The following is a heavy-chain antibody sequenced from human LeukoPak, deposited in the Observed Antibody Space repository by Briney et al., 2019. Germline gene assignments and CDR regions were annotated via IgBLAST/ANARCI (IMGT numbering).Heavy chain of an antibody. D-gene: IGHD1-26*01. CDR1: GFTFSSYA. CDR3: AKEVGHFDI. V-gene: IGHV3-23*01. CDR2: ISGSGDTT. J-gene: IGHJ3*02. Sequence: GSLRLSCAASGFTFSSYALTWVRQAPGKGLEWVSVISGSGDTTYYADSVEGRFSISRDNSKNTLYLQMNSLRDEDTAVYYCAKEVGHFDIWGQGTKVTVSS.